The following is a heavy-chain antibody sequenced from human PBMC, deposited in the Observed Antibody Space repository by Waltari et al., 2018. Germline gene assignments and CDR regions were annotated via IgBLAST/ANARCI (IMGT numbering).Heavy chain of an antibody. CDR2: VYYTGNT. V-gene: IGHV4-59*08. J-gene: IGHJ4*02. CDR1: GGSFNISY. Sequence: QVQLQESGPGLVKPSETLSLTCTVSGGSFNISYWRWIRQPPGKGLEWIGYVYYTGNTIYNPSLESRVTLSADTSKNQVSLRLRSVTAADTAVYYCARGMSSVWYGPFDYWGQGTLVTVSS. D-gene: IGHD6-19*01. CDR3: ARGMSSVWYGPFDY.